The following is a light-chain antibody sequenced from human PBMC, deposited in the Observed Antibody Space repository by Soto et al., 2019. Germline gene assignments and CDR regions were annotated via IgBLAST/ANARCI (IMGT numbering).Light chain of an antibody. CDR1: SSNIGSNG. CDR3: AVWDDSLNGPV. CDR2: YDD. J-gene: IGLJ2*01. V-gene: IGLV1-36*01. Sequence: QSVLTQPPSVSEAPRQRVTISCSGNSSNIGSNGVNWYRHLPGEAPKLLIYYDDLLPSGVSDRFSGSKSGTSASLAITGLQSEDEAEYYCAVWDDSLNGPVFGGGTKLTVL.